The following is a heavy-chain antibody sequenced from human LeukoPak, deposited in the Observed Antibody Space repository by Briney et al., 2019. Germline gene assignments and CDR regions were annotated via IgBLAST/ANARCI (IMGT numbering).Heavy chain of an antibody. Sequence: SSETLSLTCAVYGGSFSGYYWSWIRQPPGKGLEWIGYIYYSGTAYYNPSLKSRVTMSVDTSKNQFSLKLDSVTAADTAVYYCARFSNDHGVKFDYWGQGTLVTVSS. CDR2: IYYSGTA. CDR3: ARFSNDHGVKFDY. D-gene: IGHD4-17*01. J-gene: IGHJ4*02. V-gene: IGHV4-34*01. CDR1: GGSFSGYY.